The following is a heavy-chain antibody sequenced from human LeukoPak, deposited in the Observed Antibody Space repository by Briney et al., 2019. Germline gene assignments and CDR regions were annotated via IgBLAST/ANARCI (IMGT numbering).Heavy chain of an antibody. CDR3: ARDRVVVPAAFDY. J-gene: IGHJ4*02. Sequence: ASVKVSCKASGYTFTAYYMHWVRQPPGQGPEWMGWINPNSGGTNYAQKFQGRVTMTRDTSISTAYMELSRLRSDDTAVYYCARDRVVVPAAFDYWGQGTLVTVSS. D-gene: IGHD2-2*01. CDR1: GYTFTAYY. CDR2: INPNSGGT. V-gene: IGHV1-2*02.